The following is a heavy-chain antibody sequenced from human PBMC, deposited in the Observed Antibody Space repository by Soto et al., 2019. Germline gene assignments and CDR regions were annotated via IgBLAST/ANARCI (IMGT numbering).Heavy chain of an antibody. Sequence: QVQLQESGPGLVKPSETPSLSCTVSGDPISRYHWSWIRQTPGKGLEWIGYVHNSGSTSYNPSLKSRVTISIDTSRKQFSLRLRSVTAADTAVYYCTGDRNNRVWYKYWGQGTLVTVSS. J-gene: IGHJ4*02. CDR3: TGDRNNRVWYKY. CDR2: VHNSGST. CDR1: GDPISRYH. V-gene: IGHV4-59*01. D-gene: IGHD6-19*01.